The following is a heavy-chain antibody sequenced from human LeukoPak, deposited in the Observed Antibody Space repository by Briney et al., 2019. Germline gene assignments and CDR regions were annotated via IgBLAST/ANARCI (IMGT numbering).Heavy chain of an antibody. V-gene: IGHV4-59*08. Sequence: PSETLSLTCTVSGGSISSYYWSWIRQPPGKELEWIGYIYYSGSTNYNPSLKSRVTISVDTSKNQFSLKLSSMTAADTAVYYCASQGVTPRMNWFDPWGQGTLVTISS. D-gene: IGHD2-15*01. CDR2: IYYSGST. CDR1: GGSISSYY. CDR3: ASQGVTPRMNWFDP. J-gene: IGHJ5*02.